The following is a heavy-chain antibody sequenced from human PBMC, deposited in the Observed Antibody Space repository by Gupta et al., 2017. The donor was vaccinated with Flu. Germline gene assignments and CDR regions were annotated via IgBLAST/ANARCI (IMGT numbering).Heavy chain of an antibody. CDR2: IRSKANSYAT. CDR3: TRFEWLWAFDI. V-gene: IGHV3-73*01. D-gene: IGHD3-9*01. J-gene: IGHJ3*02. Sequence: RQTSGKRLDWVGRIRSKANSYATAYAASVKGRFTISRDDSKNTAYLQMNSLKTEYTAVYYCTRFEWLWAFDIWDQGTMVTVSS.